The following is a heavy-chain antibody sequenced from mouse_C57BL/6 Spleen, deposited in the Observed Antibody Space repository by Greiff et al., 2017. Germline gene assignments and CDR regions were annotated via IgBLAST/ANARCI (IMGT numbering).Heavy chain of an antibody. CDR2: IYPGGGDT. D-gene: IGHD2-13*01. J-gene: IGHJ2*01. CDR1: GYAFSSSW. CDR3: AVYYGAPFDY. Sequence: QVQLQQSGPELVKPGASVKLSCKASGYAFSSSWMNWVKQRPGKGLEWIGRIYPGGGDTNYNGKFKGKATLTADKSSSTAYMQLSSLTSEDSAVYYCAVYYGAPFDYWGQGTTLTVSS. V-gene: IGHV1-82*01.